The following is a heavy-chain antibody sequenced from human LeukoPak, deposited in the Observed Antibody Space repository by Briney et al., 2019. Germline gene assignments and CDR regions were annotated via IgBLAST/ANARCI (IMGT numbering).Heavy chain of an antibody. CDR1: GGTFSNYA. Sequence: SVKVSCKASGGTFSNYAVSWVRQAPGQGLEWMGGFIPVFGPANYAQKFQGRVTITADESTSTAYMELSSLRSEDTAVYYCARAGEVYNSGSYLEYWGQGTLVTVSS. J-gene: IGHJ4*02. V-gene: IGHV1-69*13. D-gene: IGHD6-19*01. CDR2: FIPVFGPA. CDR3: ARAGEVYNSGSYLEY.